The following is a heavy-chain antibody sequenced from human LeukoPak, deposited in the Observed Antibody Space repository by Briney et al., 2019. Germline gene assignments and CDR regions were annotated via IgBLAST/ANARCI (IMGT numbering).Heavy chain of an antibody. V-gene: IGHV3-74*01. D-gene: IGHD4-17*01. J-gene: IGHJ3*02. CDR1: RFTFSTYW. CDR3: ARSRRDGDYLFNAFDI. Sequence: GGSLRLSCAASRFTFSTYWMHWVRQAPGKGLVWVSRINSDGSSTGYADSVKGRFTISRDNARNSLELQMNSLRAEDTAVYYCARSRRDGDYLFNAFDIWGQGTMVTVSS. CDR2: INSDGSST.